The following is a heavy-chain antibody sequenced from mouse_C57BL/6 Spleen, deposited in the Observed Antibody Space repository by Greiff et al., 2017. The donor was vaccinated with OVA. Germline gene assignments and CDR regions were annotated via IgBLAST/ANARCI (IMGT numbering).Heavy chain of an antibody. Sequence: EVHLVESGGDLVKPGGSLKLSCAASGFTFSSYGMSWVRQTPDKRLEWVATISSGGGYTYYPDSVKGRFTISRDNAKNTLYLQMSSLKSEDTAMYYCARPVYYFDYWGQGTTLTVSS. CDR1: GFTFSSYG. J-gene: IGHJ2*01. CDR2: ISSGGGYT. V-gene: IGHV5-6*01. CDR3: ARPVYYFDY.